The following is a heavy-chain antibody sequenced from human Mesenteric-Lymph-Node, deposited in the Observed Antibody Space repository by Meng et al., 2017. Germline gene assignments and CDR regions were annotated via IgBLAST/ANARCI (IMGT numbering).Heavy chain of an antibody. CDR2: IYSGGST. Sequence: GGSLRLSCAASGFTFSDYYMSWIRQAPGKGLEWVSVIYSGGSTYYADSVKGRFTISRDNSKNTLYLQMNSLRAEDTAVYYCASMSRYSSGWYVGIFDYWGQGTLVTVSS. CDR3: ASMSRYSSGWYVGIFDY. D-gene: IGHD6-19*01. J-gene: IGHJ4*02. CDR1: GFTFSDYY. V-gene: IGHV3-53*01.